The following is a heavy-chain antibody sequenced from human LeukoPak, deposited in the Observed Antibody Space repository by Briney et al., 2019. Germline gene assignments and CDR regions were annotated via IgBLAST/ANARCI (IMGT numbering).Heavy chain of an antibody. Sequence: GASVKVSCKASGYTFTSYGISWVRQAPGQGLEWMGRIIPILGIANYAQKFQGGVTITADKSTSTAYMELSSLRSEDTAVYYCARVVYYDSSGYAFDIWGQGTMVTVSS. CDR3: ARVVYYDSSGYAFDI. D-gene: IGHD3-22*01. CDR2: IIPILGIA. V-gene: IGHV1-69*04. CDR1: GYTFTSYG. J-gene: IGHJ3*02.